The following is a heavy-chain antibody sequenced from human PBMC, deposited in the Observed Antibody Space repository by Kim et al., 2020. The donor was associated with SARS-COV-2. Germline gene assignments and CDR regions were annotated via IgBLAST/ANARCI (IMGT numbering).Heavy chain of an antibody. Sequence: SETLSLTCAVSGGSIGTYYWTWIRQPPGKGLEWIGYIYYSGDTNYNPSLKSRVTISVDTSNNHFSLKLRSVTTADAALYYCARVSYYDSRGPQPYFDLWGRGTLVTVSS. CDR1: GGSIGTYY. CDR3: ARVSYYDSRGPQPYFDL. D-gene: IGHD3-22*01. CDR2: IYYSGDT. J-gene: IGHJ2*01. V-gene: IGHV4-59*13.